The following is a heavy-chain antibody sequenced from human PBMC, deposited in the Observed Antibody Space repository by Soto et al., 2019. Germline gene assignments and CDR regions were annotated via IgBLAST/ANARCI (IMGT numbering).Heavy chain of an antibody. Sequence: QVQLQESGPGLVKPSETLSLTCTVSGGSVSSDPYYWSWIRRPPGKGLEWIGYISYSGSAKYNPSLKSRGTISVDTSTNQFYLRLSSVTAADTAVYYCARDSGRDDYNYPHYWGQGTLVTVSA. V-gene: IGHV4-61*01. CDR2: ISYSGSA. J-gene: IGHJ4*02. CDR3: ARDSGRDDYNYPHY. D-gene: IGHD4-4*01. CDR1: GGSVSSDPYY.